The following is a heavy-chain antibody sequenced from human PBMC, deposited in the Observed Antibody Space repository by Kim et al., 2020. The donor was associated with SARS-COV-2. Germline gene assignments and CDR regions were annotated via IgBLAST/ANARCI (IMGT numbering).Heavy chain of an antibody. CDR2: GETT. D-gene: IGHD1-1*01. J-gene: IGHJ4*02. Sequence: GETTDYAAPVKGRFTISRDDSKTTLNLQMNSLKTEDTAVYYCNTGGLVPLDWGQGTLVTVSS. CDR3: NTGGLVPLD. V-gene: IGHV3-15*01.